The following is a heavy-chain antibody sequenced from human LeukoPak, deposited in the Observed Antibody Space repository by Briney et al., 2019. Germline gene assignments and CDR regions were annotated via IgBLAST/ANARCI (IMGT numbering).Heavy chain of an antibody. Sequence: PGGSLRLSCAASGFTFSSYSVNWVRQAPGKGLEWVSSISSSSSYIYYADSVKGRFTISRDNAKNSLYLQMNSLRAEDTAVYYCARDRRSIAARPDFDPWGQGTLVTVSS. D-gene: IGHD6-6*01. CDR2: ISSSSSYI. V-gene: IGHV3-21*01. CDR1: GFTFSSYS. CDR3: ARDRRSIAARPDFDP. J-gene: IGHJ5*02.